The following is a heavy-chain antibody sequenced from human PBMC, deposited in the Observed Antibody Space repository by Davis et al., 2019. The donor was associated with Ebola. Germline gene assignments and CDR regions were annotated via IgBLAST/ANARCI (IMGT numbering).Heavy chain of an antibody. CDR3: ARGRLAAAGTRYYYYYGMDV. J-gene: IGHJ6*02. Sequence: SETLSLTCAVYGGSFSGYYWSWIRQPPGKGLEWIGAINHSGSTNCNPSLKTRVTISVDTSTNQFSLKLSTGTAADTAVYYCARGRLAAAGTRYYYYYGMDVWGQGTTVTVSS. V-gene: IGHV4-34*01. CDR1: GGSFSGYY. CDR2: INHSGST. D-gene: IGHD6-13*01.